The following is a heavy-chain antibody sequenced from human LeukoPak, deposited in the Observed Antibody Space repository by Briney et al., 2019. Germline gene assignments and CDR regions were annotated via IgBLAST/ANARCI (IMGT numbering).Heavy chain of an antibody. J-gene: IGHJ4*02. Sequence: PGGSLRLSCAASGFTFSNYGMHWVRQAPGKGLEWVAFIRIDTIDKFYADSVKGRFTISRDNSKNTLYLQMNSLGAEDTAVYYCARDFWSGFYDYWGQGTLVTVSS. CDR1: GFTFSNYG. CDR2: IRIDTIDK. D-gene: IGHD3-3*01. CDR3: ARDFWSGFYDY. V-gene: IGHV3-30*02.